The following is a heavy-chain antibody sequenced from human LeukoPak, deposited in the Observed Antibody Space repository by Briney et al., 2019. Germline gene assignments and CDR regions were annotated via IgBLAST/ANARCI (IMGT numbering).Heavy chain of an antibody. CDR3: AKGMGSSWYYFDY. V-gene: IGHV3-23*01. Sequence: GGSLRLSCAASGFTFSSYAMSWVRQAPGKGLEWVSGISGSGGSIYYADSVKGRFTISRDNSKNTLYLQMNSLRAEDTAVYYCAKGMGSSWYYFDYWGQGTLVTVSS. J-gene: IGHJ4*02. CDR2: ISGSGGSI. D-gene: IGHD6-13*01. CDR1: GFTFSSYA.